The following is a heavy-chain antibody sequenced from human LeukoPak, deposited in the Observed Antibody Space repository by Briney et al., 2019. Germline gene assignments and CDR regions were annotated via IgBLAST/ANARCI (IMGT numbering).Heavy chain of an antibody. V-gene: IGHV4-38-2*02. Sequence: PSETLSLTCTVSGYSISSGYYWGWIRQPPAKGLEWIGSIYHSGSTYYNPSLKSRVTISVDTSKDQFSLKLSSVTAADTAVYYCARALWATVTTWSEFDYWGQGTLVTVSS. J-gene: IGHJ4*02. CDR1: GYSISSGYY. CDR3: ARALWATVTTWSEFDY. CDR2: IYHSGST. D-gene: IGHD4-17*01.